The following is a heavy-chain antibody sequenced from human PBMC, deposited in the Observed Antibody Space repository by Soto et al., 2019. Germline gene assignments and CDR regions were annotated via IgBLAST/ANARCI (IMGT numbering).Heavy chain of an antibody. J-gene: IGHJ4*02. CDR3: ARATGSNHPFDY. CDR2: ISYDGTNR. CDR1: LFTFSAYS. D-gene: IGHD2-2*01. Sequence: SLRLSCAASLFTFSAYSIHWVLQAPGKGLEWVAFISYDGTNRYYADSVKGRFTIYRDNSKSTLFLQMNSLRAEDTAVYYCARATGSNHPFDYWGQGSLVTVSS. V-gene: IGHV3-30-3*01.